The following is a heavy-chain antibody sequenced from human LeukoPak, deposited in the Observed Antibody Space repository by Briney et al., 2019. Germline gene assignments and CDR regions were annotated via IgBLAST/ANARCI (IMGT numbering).Heavy chain of an antibody. Sequence: GGSLRLSCAASGFTFSSYRMSWVRQAPGKGLEWVANIKQDGSEKYYVDSVKGRFTISRDNAKNSLYLQMNSLRAEDTAVYYCARGLGTVTPFDYWGQGTLVTVSS. V-gene: IGHV3-7*01. CDR2: IKQDGSEK. J-gene: IGHJ4*02. CDR3: ARGLGTVTPFDY. CDR1: GFTFSSYR. D-gene: IGHD4-17*01.